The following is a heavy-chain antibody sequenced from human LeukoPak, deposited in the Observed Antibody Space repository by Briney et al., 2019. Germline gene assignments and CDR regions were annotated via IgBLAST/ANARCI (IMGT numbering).Heavy chain of an antibody. Sequence: PGGSLRLSCAASGFTFSNSAMGWVRQAPGKGLEWVSAISTSDGSTYYADAVKGRFTISRDNSKNTLYLQMNSLRAEDTAVYYCARAVDFWSGYPQPNWFDPWGQRTLVTVSS. CDR3: ARAVDFWSGYPQPNWFDP. CDR1: GFTFSNSA. CDR2: ISTSDGST. V-gene: IGHV3-23*01. D-gene: IGHD3-3*01. J-gene: IGHJ5*02.